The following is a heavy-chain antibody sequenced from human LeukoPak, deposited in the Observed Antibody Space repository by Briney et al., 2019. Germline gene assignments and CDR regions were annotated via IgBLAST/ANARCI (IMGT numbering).Heavy chain of an antibody. CDR1: GGTFSSYA. CDR3: ARLRGYSYVDDY. D-gene: IGHD5-18*01. Sequence: SVKVSCKASGGTFSSYAISWVRQAPGQGLEWMGGIIPIFVTANYAQKFQGRVTITADKSTSTAYMELSSLRSEDTAVYYCARLRGYSYVDDYWGQGTLVTVSS. CDR2: IIPIFVTA. J-gene: IGHJ4*02. V-gene: IGHV1-69*06.